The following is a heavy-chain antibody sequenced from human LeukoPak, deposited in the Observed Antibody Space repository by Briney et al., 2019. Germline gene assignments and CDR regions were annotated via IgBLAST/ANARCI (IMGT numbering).Heavy chain of an antibody. CDR3: ARVGGGKSIAAAGNDY. J-gene: IGHJ4*02. V-gene: IGHV3-7*01. D-gene: IGHD6-13*01. CDR1: GFTFSSYW. Sequence: TGGSLRLSCAASGFTFSSYWMSWVRQAPGKGLEWVANIKQDGSEKYYVDSVKGRFTISRDNAKNSLYLQMSSLRAEDTAVYYCARVGGGKSIAAAGNDYWGQGTLVTVSS. CDR2: IKQDGSEK.